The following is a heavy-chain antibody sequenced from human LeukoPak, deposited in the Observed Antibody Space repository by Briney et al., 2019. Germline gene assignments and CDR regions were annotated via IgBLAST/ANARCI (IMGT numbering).Heavy chain of an antibody. J-gene: IGHJ4*02. V-gene: IGHV3-30*02. CDR3: AKVQSSHFDY. CDR1: GFTFSSYG. CDR2: IQYDGSNK. D-gene: IGHD6-13*01. Sequence: PGGSLRLSCAASGFTFSSYGMYWVRQAPGKGLEWVAFIQYDGSNKYYADSVKGRFTISRDNSKNTLYLQMNSLRAEDTAVYYCAKVQSSHFDYWGQGTLVTVSS.